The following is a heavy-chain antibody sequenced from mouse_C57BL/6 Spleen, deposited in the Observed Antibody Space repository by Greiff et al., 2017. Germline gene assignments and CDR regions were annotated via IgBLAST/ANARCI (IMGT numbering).Heavy chain of an antibody. CDR2: IYPSDSET. V-gene: IGHV1-61*01. CDR1: GYTFTSYW. D-gene: IGHD2-3*01. CDR3: ARAYDGYYRYFDV. J-gene: IGHJ1*03. Sequence: VQLQQPGAELVRPGSSVKLSCKASGYTFTSYWMDWVKQRPGQGLEWIGNIYPSDSETHYNQKFKDKATLTVDKSSSTAYMQLSSLTSEDSAVYYCARAYDGYYRYFDVWGTGTTVTVSS.